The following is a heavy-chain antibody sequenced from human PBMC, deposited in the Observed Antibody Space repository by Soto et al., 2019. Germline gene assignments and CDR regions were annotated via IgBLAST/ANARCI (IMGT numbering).Heavy chain of an antibody. V-gene: IGHV4-61*01. CDR2: FYYSGST. CDR3: ATGSSWYGFDY. D-gene: IGHD6-13*01. CDR1: GGSVSSGTYY. Sequence: PSETLSPTCTVSGGSVSSGTYYWSWIRQPPGKGLEWIGYFYYSGSTNQNPSLKSRVTISIDTSKNQFSLKLNTVTAADTAVYYCATGSSWYGFDYWGQGALVTVSS. J-gene: IGHJ4*02.